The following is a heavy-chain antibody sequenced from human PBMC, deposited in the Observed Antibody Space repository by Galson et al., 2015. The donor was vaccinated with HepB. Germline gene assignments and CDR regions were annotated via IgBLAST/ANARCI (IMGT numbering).Heavy chain of an antibody. J-gene: IGHJ4*02. V-gene: IGHV1-18*01. CDR3: AREGIAFDY. D-gene: IGHD6-13*01. CDR1: GYTLTELS. Sequence: SVKVSCKVSGYTLTELSMHWVRQAPGQGLEWMGWISAYNGNTNYAQKLQGRVTMTTDTSTSTAYMELRSLRSDDTAVYYCAREGIAFDYWGQGTLVTVSS. CDR2: ISAYNGNT.